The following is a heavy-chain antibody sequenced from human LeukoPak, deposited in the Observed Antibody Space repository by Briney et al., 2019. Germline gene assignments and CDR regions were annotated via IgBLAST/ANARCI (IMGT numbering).Heavy chain of an antibody. CDR3: ARAGEESGCINWVDY. CDR1: GYTFTGYY. V-gene: IGHV1-2*06. Sequence: ASVKVSCKASGYTFTGYYMHWVRQAPGQGLEWMGRINPNSGGTNYAQKFQGRVTMTRDTSISTAYMELSRLRSDDTAVYYCARAGEESGCINWVDYWGQGTLVTVSS. D-gene: IGHD3-3*01. J-gene: IGHJ4*02. CDR2: INPNSGGT.